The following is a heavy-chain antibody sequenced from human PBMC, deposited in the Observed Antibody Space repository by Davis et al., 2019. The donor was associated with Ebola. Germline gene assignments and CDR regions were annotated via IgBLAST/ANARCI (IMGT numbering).Heavy chain of an antibody. V-gene: IGHV3-33*01. CDR1: GFTFSSYG. CDR3: AREGSTDYGDYGDGMDV. Sequence: GESLKIPCAASGFTFSSYGMHWVRQAPGKGLEWVAVIWYDGSNKYYADSVKGRFTISRDNSKNTLYLQMNSLRAEDTAVYYGAREGSTDYGDYGDGMDVWGQGTTVTVSS. CDR2: IWYDGSNK. J-gene: IGHJ6*02. D-gene: IGHD4-17*01.